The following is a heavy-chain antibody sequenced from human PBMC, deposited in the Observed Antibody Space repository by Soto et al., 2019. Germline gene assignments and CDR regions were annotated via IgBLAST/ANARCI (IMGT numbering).Heavy chain of an antibody. CDR2: ISPNSGGT. CDR1: GYTFSVYY. Sequence: QVQLVQSGAEVKKPGASVKVSCKASGYTFSVYYMHWVRQAPGQGLEWMGWISPNSGGTFYAQKFQGRVTMTRDTSINMAYMELTSLKSDDTAVYYCARQRKGAAAGPVDAFDIWGQGTMLTVSS. V-gene: IGHV1-2*02. D-gene: IGHD6-13*01. CDR3: ARQRKGAAAGPVDAFDI. J-gene: IGHJ3*02.